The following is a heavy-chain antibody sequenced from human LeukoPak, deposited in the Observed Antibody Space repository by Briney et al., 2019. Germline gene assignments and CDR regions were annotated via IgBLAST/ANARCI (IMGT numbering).Heavy chain of an antibody. CDR2: ISGSGGST. CDR1: GFTFSSYG. Sequence: GGSLRLSCAASGFTFSSYGMSWVRQAPGKGLEWVSAISGSGGSTYYADSVKGRFTISRDNSKNTLYLQMNSLRAEDTAVYYCAKSCSGYSGYDQPYYYYYMDVWGKGTTVTVSS. D-gene: IGHD5-12*01. CDR3: AKSCSGYSGYDQPYYYYYMDV. V-gene: IGHV3-23*01. J-gene: IGHJ6*03.